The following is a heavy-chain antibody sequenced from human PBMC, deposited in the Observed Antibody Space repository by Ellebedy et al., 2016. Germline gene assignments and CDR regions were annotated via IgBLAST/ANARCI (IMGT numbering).Heavy chain of an antibody. CDR2: ISSSSDTI. CDR3: RPGHYANL. D-gene: IGHD4-17*01. Sequence: GGSLRLXXAASGFTFSSYSMNWVRQAPGKGLEWVSYISSSSDTIYYADSVKGRFTISRDNSKSTLFLHMYSLRVDDTAVYYCRPGHYANLWGHGTLVTVSS. CDR1: GFTFSSYS. V-gene: IGHV3-48*01. J-gene: IGHJ5*02.